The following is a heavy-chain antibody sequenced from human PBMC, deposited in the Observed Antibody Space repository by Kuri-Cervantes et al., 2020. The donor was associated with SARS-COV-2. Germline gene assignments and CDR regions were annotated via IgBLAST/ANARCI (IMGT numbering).Heavy chain of an antibody. CDR2: IYYSGST. J-gene: IGHJ4*02. CDR1: GGSISSYY. CDR3: ARGPRYSSSWYQTLDY. Sequence: GSLRLSCTVSGGSISSYYWSWIRQPPGKGLEWIGYIYYSGSTNYNPSLKSRVTISVDTSKNQFSLKLSSVTAADTAVYYCARGPRYSSSWYQTLDYWGQGTLVTVSS. D-gene: IGHD6-13*01. V-gene: IGHV4-59*12.